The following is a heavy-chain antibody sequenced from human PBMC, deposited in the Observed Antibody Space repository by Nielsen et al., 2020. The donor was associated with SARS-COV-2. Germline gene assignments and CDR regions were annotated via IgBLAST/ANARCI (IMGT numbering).Heavy chain of an antibody. V-gene: IGHV1-8*01. J-gene: IGHJ5*02. CDR2: MNPNSGNT. CDR1: GYTFTSYD. D-gene: IGHD3-10*01. Sequence: ASVKVSCKASGYTFTSYDINWVRQATGQGLEWMGWMNPNSGNTGYAQKFQGRVTMTRNTSISTAYMELSSLRSEDTAVYYCARRSITMVRGVIKVGYWFDPWGQGTLVTVSS. CDR3: ARRSITMVRGVIKVGYWFDP.